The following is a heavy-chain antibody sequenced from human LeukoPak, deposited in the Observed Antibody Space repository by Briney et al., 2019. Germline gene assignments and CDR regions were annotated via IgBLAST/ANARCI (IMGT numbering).Heavy chain of an antibody. Sequence: SETLPLTCTVSRGSIRSYYWGWVRQPPGKGLEWIGRIYTTGTTQYNPSLKSRVTMSVDTSTNQFSLNVRSMTAADTAVYYCGRQGYTASHYFFDYWSQGTLVAVS. J-gene: IGHJ4*02. CDR3: GRQGYTASHYFFDY. CDR1: RGSIRSYY. V-gene: IGHV4-4*07. CDR2: IYTTGTT. D-gene: IGHD2-2*02.